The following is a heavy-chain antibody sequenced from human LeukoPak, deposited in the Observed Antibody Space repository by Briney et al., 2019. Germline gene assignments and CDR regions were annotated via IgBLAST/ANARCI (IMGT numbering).Heavy chain of an antibody. CDR3: ARLSGSSDTGLGMDV. Sequence: GGSLSLSCAASGFTFRSSAMTWVCQAPGKGLGWVANCNYNADLTYYGDSVSGRFSISRDNSKNTLYLQMSSLRAEDTAVYYCARLSGSSDTGLGMDVWGQGTTVTVSS. J-gene: IGHJ6*02. CDR2: CNYNADLT. V-gene: IGHV3-23*01. CDR1: GFTFRSSA. D-gene: IGHD1-26*01.